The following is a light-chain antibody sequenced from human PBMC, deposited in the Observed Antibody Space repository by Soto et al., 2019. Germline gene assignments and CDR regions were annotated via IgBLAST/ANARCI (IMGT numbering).Light chain of an antibody. CDR3: QQYGSSPPIT. CDR1: QSVSSSY. J-gene: IGKJ5*01. Sequence: EIVLTQSPGTLSLSPGERATLSRRASQSVSSSYLGWYQQKPGQAPRLLIYGVSSRATGIPDRFSGSGSGTDFTLTISRLEPEDFAVYYCQQYGSSPPITFGQGTRLEIK. V-gene: IGKV3-20*01. CDR2: GVS.